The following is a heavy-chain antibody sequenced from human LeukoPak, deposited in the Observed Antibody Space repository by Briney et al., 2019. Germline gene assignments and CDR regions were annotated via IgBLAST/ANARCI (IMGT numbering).Heavy chain of an antibody. CDR2: IYYSGST. Sequence: ASETLSLTCTVSGGSISSSSNYWGWIRQPPGKGLEWIGSIYYSGSTYHNPSLKSQFTISVDSSKNQFSLKLSSVTAADTAVYYCARDECTSCPRGNYYGMDVWGQGTTVTVSS. CDR1: GGSISSSSNY. CDR3: ARDECTSCPRGNYYGMDV. D-gene: IGHD2-2*01. V-gene: IGHV4-39*07. J-gene: IGHJ6*02.